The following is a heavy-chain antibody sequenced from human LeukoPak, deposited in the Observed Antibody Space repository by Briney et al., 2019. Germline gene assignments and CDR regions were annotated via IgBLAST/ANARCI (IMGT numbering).Heavy chain of an antibody. V-gene: IGHV4-4*02. Sequence: SETLSLTCAVSGDSISSSNWWSWVRQPPGKGLEWIGEIYHSGSTNYNPSLKSRVTIFLDKSKNHFSLELSSVTAADTAVYYCAISEDGYYFDYWGQGTLVTVSS. D-gene: IGHD5-24*01. J-gene: IGHJ4*02. CDR2: IYHSGST. CDR3: AISEDGYYFDY. CDR1: GDSISSSNW.